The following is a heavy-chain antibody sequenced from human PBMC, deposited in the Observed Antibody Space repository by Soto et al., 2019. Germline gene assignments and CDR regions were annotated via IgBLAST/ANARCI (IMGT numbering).Heavy chain of an antibody. V-gene: IGHV4-34*02. CDR2: INHTGGA. J-gene: IGHJ5*02. CDR3: ARYPAYCSDGKNCPPGP. CDR1: GGSFNGYY. Sequence: QVQLQQWGAGLVKPSETLSRTCAVSGGSFNGYYWNWIRQLPGRGLEWIGEINHTGGANYNPSLKSRLTISMDTSKNHFYLRLTSVTAADTAVYYCARYPAYCSDGKNCPPGPWGQGTLVTVSS. D-gene: IGHD2-15*01.